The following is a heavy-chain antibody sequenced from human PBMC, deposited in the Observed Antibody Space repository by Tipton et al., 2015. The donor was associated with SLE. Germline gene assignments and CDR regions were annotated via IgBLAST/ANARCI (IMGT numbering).Heavy chain of an antibody. V-gene: IGHV5-51*03. CDR3: ARLPVTTHDAFDF. D-gene: IGHD4-17*01. Sequence: QLVQSGAEVKKAGDSLKISCRVSGYSFTNYWIGWVRQMPGKGLEWMGIIYPADSDTRYSPSFQGQVTISADRSINTAYLQWSSLKASDTAIYYCARLPVTTHDAFDFWGQGTMVTVSS. CDR2: IYPADSDT. CDR1: GYSFTNYW. J-gene: IGHJ3*01.